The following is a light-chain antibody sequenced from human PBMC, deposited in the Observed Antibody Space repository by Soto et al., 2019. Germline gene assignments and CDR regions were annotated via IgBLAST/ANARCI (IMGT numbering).Light chain of an antibody. V-gene: IGLV2-8*01. CDR2: EVN. CDR1: SSDVGGYSY. CDR3: SSYAGVNSFV. J-gene: IGLJ2*01. Sequence: QSVLTQPPSASGSPGQSVTISCTGTSSDVGGYSYVSWYQQHPGKAPKLMIYEVNKRPSGVPDRFSGSKSGNMASLTVSGLQAEDEADYYCSSYAGVNSFVFGGGTQLTVL.